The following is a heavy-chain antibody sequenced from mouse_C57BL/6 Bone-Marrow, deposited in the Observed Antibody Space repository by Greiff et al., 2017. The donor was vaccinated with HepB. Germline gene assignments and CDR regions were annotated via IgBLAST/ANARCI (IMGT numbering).Heavy chain of an antibody. CDR1: GYTFTSYW. D-gene: IGHD2-4*01. CDR2: IYPGSGST. Sequence: QVQLQQPGAELVKPGASVKMSCKASGYTFTSYWITWVKQRPGQGLEWIGDIYPGSGSTNYNEKFKSKATLTVDTSSSTAYMQLSSLTSEASAVYYCAREDDYGAWFAYWGQGTLVTVSA. V-gene: IGHV1-55*01. CDR3: AREDDYGAWFAY. J-gene: IGHJ3*01.